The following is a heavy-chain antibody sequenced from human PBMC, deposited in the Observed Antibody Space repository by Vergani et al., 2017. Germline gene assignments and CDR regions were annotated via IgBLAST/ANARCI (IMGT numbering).Heavy chain of an antibody. CDR3: ARNLDYYGNWFDP. D-gene: IGHD3-10*01. V-gene: IGHV4-31*01. CDR1: GGSIRSGGYY. CDR2: IYYSGST. J-gene: IGHJ5*02. Sequence: QVQLQESGPGLVKPSQTLSLTCTVSGGSIRSGGYYWSWIRQHPGKGLEWIGYIYYSGSTYYNPSLKSLVTISVDTSKNQFYLKLSSVTAADTAVYYCARNLDYYGNWFDPWGQGTLVTVSS.